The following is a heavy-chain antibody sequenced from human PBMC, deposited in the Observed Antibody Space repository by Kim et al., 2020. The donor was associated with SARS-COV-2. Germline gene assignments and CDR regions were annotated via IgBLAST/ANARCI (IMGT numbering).Heavy chain of an antibody. CDR3: TTDLWGRLDCSGGSCYLDY. CDR1: GFTFSNAW. J-gene: IGHJ4*02. D-gene: IGHD2-15*01. CDR2: IKSKTDGGTT. Sequence: GGSLRLSCAASGFTFSNAWMSWVRQAPGKGLEWVGRIKSKTDGGTTDYAAPVKGRFTISRDDSKNTLYLQMNSLKTEDTAVYYCTTDLWGRLDCSGGSCYLDYWDQGTLVTVSS. V-gene: IGHV3-15*01.